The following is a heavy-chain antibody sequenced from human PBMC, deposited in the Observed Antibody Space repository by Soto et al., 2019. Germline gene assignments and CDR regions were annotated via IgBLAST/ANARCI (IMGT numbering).Heavy chain of an antibody. CDR2: INPSGIST. V-gene: IGHV1-46*01. CDR3: ARVPVSYRAPCSGGSCYLFDY. D-gene: IGHD2-15*01. Sequence: GASVKVSCKTSGYTFTNYYIHWVRQAPGQGLEWMGVINPSGISTTYAQKFQGRVTMTRDTSTSTVYMDLSSLRPEDTAVYFCARVPVSYRAPCSGGSCYLFDYWGRGTLVTVSS. CDR1: GYTFTNYY. J-gene: IGHJ4*02.